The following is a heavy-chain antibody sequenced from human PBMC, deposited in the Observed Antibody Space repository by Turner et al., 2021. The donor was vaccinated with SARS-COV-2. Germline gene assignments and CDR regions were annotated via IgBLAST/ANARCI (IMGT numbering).Heavy chain of an antibody. CDR2: INWNGGST. J-gene: IGHJ6*02. V-gene: IGHV3-20*01. D-gene: IGHD4-17*01. CDR3: ARGYGRYYYYGMDV. CDR1: GFTFDDSG. Sequence: GVVRPGGSLRLSCAASGFTFDDSGMSWVRQAPGKVLEWVSGINWNGGSTGYADSVKGRFTISRDNAKNTLYLQMNSLRAEDTALYHCARGYGRYYYYGMDVWGQGTTVTVSS.